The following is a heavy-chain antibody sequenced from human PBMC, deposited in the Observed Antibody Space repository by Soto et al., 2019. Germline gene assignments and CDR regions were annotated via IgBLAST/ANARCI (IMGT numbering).Heavy chain of an antibody. J-gene: IGHJ6*02. CDR1: EFSFSSYA. V-gene: IGHV3-23*01. CDR3: AKEMAIVVVPAAIGYYYYGMDV. CDR2: ISGSGGST. Sequence: PGGSLRLSCAASEFSFSSYAMSWVRQAPGKGLEWVSAISGSGGSTYYADSVKGRFTISRDNSKNTLYLQMNSLRAEDTAVYYCAKEMAIVVVPAAIGYYYYGMDVWGQGTTVTVSS. D-gene: IGHD2-2*01.